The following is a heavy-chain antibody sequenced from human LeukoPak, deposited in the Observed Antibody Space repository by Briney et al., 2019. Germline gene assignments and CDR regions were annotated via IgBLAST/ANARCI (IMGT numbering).Heavy chain of an antibody. D-gene: IGHD6-19*01. J-gene: IGHJ4*01. Sequence: TGGSLRLSCAASGLTFSNSAMSWVRQAPGKGLEWVSTLSGSEITTYYADSVKGRFTISRDNSKNTLYLQMNTLRAEDSAFYCAKGIYSSGWSYFDYWGHGTLVTVSS. V-gene: IGHV3-23*01. CDR3: AKGIYSSGWSYFDY. CDR2: LSGSEITT. CDR1: GLTFSNSA.